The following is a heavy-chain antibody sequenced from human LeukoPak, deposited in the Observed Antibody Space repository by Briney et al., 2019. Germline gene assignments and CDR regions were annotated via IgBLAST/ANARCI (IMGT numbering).Heavy chain of an antibody. V-gene: IGHV3-23*01. CDR3: AKEGTMVRGVILYFDY. Sequence: PGGSLRLSCAASGFTFSSYAMSWVRQAPGKGLEWVSAISGSGGSTYYADSVKGRFTISRDNSKNTLYLQMNSLRAEDTAVYYCAKEGTMVRGVILYFDYWGQGTLVTVSS. CDR2: ISGSGGST. J-gene: IGHJ4*02. D-gene: IGHD3-10*01. CDR1: GFTFSSYA.